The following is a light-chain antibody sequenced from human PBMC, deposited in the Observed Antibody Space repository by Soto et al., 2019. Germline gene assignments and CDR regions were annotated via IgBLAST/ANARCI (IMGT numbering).Light chain of an antibody. J-gene: IGLJ2*01. V-gene: IGLV1-44*01. Sequence: QSVLTQPPSASGTPGQRVTISCSGSSSNIGSNTVNWYQQLPGTAPKLLINNNDQRPSGVPDRFSGSKSGTSASLAISGLQSEDEADYHCAAWDDSLNGPVFGGGTQLTVL. CDR1: SSNIGSNT. CDR3: AAWDDSLNGPV. CDR2: NND.